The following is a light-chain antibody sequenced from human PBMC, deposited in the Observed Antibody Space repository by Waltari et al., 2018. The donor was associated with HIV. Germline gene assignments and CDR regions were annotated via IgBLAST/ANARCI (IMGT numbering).Light chain of an antibody. V-gene: IGLV2-18*02. CDR3: SSYTSSNTFVV. CDR1: SSAVGHYNR. Sequence: QSALTQPPSVSGSPGQSVTISCTGTSSAVGHYNRVSWYQQPPGSAPKLMIYEVSNRPSGVPRRFSGSKSGNTASLTISGLQAEDEADYYCSSYTSSNTFVVFGGGTKLTVL. CDR2: EVS. J-gene: IGLJ2*01.